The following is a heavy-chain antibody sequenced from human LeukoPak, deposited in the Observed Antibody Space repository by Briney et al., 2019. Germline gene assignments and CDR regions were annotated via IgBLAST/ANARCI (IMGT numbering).Heavy chain of an antibody. J-gene: IGHJ6*02. CDR3: ARHAYYYDSRGTMEKSFSYYYYGMDV. CDR1: GGTFSSYA. V-gene: IGHV1-69*13. D-gene: IGHD3-22*01. Sequence: SVKVSCKASGGTFSSYAISWVRQPPGQGLEWMGGIIPIFGTANYAQKFQGRVTITADESTSTAYMELSSLRSEDTAVYYCARHAYYYDSRGTMEKSFSYYYYGMDVWGQGTTVTVSS. CDR2: IIPIFGTA.